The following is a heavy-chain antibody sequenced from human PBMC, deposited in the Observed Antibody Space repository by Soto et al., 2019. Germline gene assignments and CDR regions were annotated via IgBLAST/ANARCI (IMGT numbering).Heavy chain of an antibody. CDR3: ARRPPYYYYGMDV. CDR2: IYHSGST. V-gene: IGHV4-61*01. CDR1: GGSVSSGSYY. J-gene: IGHJ6*02. Sequence: QVQLQESGPGLVKPSETLSLTCTVSGGSVSSGSYYWSWIRQPPGKGLEWIGYIYHSGSTNYNPSLKSRVTISVDTSKNQFSLKLSSVTAADTAVYYCARRPPYYYYGMDVWGQGTTVTVSS.